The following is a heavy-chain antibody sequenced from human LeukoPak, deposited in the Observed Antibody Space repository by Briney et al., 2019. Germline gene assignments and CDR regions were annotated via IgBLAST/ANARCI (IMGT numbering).Heavy chain of an antibody. D-gene: IGHD6-19*01. V-gene: IGHV3-74*01. CDR3: ARGGVGCFDY. CDR2: INSDGSYA. CDR1: GFTFSCYW. Sequence: GGSLRLSCAASGFTFSCYWIHWVRQAPGKGLVWVSHINSDGSYATYADSVKGRLTISRDNAKNTVYLQMNSLRAEDTAVYYCARGGVGCFDYWGQGALVTVSS. J-gene: IGHJ4*02.